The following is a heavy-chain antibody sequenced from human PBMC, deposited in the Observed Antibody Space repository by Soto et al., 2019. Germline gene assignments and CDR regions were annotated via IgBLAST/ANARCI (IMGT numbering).Heavy chain of an antibody. D-gene: IGHD6-19*01. CDR1: GGTFSSYA. CDR2: IIPIFGTA. J-gene: IGHJ6*02. Sequence: QVQLVQSGAEVKKPGSSVKVSCKASGGTFSSYAISWVRQAPGQGLEWMGGIIPIFGTANYAQKFQGRVTITADESTSTAYMELSSLRSEDTAVYYCARVLEGAVAGIVPKTYYYGMDVWGQGTTVTVSS. CDR3: ARVLEGAVAGIVPKTYYYGMDV. V-gene: IGHV1-69*01.